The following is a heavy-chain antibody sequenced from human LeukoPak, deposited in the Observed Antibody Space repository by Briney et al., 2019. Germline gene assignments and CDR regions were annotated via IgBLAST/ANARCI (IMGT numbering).Heavy chain of an antibody. CDR3: AKERGYCSGGSCYSHSDY. D-gene: IGHD2-15*01. CDR2: IRYDGSNK. CDR1: GFTFSSYG. J-gene: IGHJ4*02. V-gene: IGHV3-30*02. Sequence: GGSLRLSCAASGFTFSSYGMHWVRQAPGKGLEWVAFIRYDGSNKYYADSVKGRFTISRDNSKNTLYLQMNSLRAEDTAVYYCAKERGYCSGGSCYSHSDYWGQGTLVTVSS.